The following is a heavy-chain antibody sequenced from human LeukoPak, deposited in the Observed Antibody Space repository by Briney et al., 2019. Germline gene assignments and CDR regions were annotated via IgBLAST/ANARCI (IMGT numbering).Heavy chain of an antibody. J-gene: IGHJ5*02. CDR3: AKGGYSSGSWFDP. V-gene: IGHV3-23*01. D-gene: IGHD6-19*01. Sequence: GGSLRLSCTASGFTFNSYAMSWVRQTPGKGLEWVSAISGSGGSTYYADSVKGRFTISRDYSKNTLYLQMNSLRAEDTAMYYCAKGGYSSGSWFDPWGQGTLVTVSS. CDR2: ISGSGGST. CDR1: GFTFNSYA.